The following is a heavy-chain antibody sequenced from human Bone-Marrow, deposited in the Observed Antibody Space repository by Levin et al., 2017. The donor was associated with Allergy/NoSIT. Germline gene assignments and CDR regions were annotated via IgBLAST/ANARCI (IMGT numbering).Heavy chain of an antibody. CDR2: IKSRTSSETR. D-gene: IGHD1-1*01. CDR3: AADVSELESYPIDY. Sequence: KPGGSLRLSCAASGFLFSSAWMSWVRQAPGKGLEWVGRIKSRTSSETRDYAAPVKGRFTISRDDSTNTVYLQMNSLKIEDTAVYYCAADVSELESYPIDYWGQGILVTVSS. J-gene: IGHJ4*02. CDR1: GFLFSSAW. V-gene: IGHV3-15*01.